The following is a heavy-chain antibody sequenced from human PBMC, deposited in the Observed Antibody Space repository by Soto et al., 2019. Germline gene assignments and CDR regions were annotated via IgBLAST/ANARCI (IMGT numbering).Heavy chain of an antibody. CDR2: IIRGGDNT. V-gene: IGHV3-23*01. CDR3: PKAAVNWTDADAFDI. CDR1: PLNPSNQA. Sequence: GGALSISCAAYPLNPSNQARGWARQAQGKGPDWVSAIIRGGDNTYYGDSVKGRFTISRDNSKNTLCLQMNSLRAEDTALYYCPKAAVNWTDADAFDIWGQGTLVTGSS. J-gene: IGHJ3*02. D-gene: IGHD1-1*01.